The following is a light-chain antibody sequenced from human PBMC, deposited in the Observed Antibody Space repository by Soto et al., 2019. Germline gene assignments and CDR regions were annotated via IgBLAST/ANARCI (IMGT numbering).Light chain of an antibody. J-gene: IGKJ5*01. V-gene: IGKV1-5*01. CDR2: DAS. Sequence: DIKMTQSPSTLSASVGNRVTITCRASQSIRSLLAWYQQKPGKAPKVLIYDASSLGSGVPSRFSGSGSGTEFTLTISSLQPDDFATYFCQQYQTYSTFGQGTRLEIK. CDR3: QQYQTYST. CDR1: QSIRSL.